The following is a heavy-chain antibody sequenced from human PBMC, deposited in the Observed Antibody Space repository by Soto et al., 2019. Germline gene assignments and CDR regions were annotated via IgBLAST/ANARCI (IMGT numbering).Heavy chain of an antibody. CDR3: ASGRGYGLVH. CDR2: IIPMFGIT. Sequence: QVQLVQSGAEVKKPGSSLKVSCKVSGGSFSSYGFNWVRQAPGQGLEWMGGIIPMFGITNHTQKFQDRMTINAHASTSPHYMQLSSLGSDDTAIYYCASGRGYGLVHWGQGTLVTVSS. V-gene: IGHV1-69*12. J-gene: IGHJ4*02. CDR1: GGSFSSYG. D-gene: IGHD2-15*01.